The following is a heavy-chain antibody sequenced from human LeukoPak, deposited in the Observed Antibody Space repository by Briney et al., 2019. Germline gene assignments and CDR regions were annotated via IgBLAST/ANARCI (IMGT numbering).Heavy chain of an antibody. V-gene: IGHV3-21*04. D-gene: IGHD5-12*01. CDR1: GFTFSSYS. CDR3: ARVGSGYDYSWFDP. J-gene: IGHJ5*02. CDR2: ISSSSSYI. Sequence: GGSLRLSCAASGFTFSSYSMNWVRQAPGKGLEWVSSISSSSSYIYYADSVKGRFTISRDNAKNSLYLQMNSLRAEDTAVYYCARVGSGYDYSWFDPWGQGTLVTVSS.